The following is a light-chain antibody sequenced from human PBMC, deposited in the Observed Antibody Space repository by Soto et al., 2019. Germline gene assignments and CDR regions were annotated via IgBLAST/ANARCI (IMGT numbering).Light chain of an antibody. CDR3: CSYAGGNYV. V-gene: IGLV2-11*01. J-gene: IGLJ1*01. Sequence: SALTQPRSVSGSPGQSVAISCTGTSSDVGGYNSVSWYQHHPGKAPTLMIYEVSKRPSGVPDRFSGSKSGNTASLTISGLQAEDEADYYCCSYAGGNYVFGTGTKVTVL. CDR1: SSDVGGYNS. CDR2: EVS.